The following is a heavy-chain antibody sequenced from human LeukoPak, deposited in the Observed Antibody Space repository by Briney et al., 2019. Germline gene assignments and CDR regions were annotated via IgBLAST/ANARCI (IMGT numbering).Heavy chain of an antibody. D-gene: IGHD3-10*01. CDR3: ARVPVRGVTDRSNFDY. J-gene: IGHJ4*02. V-gene: IGHV1-18*01. CDR1: GYTFTSYG. Sequence: GASVKVSCKASGYTFTSYGISWVRQAPGQGLEWMGWISAYNGNTNYAQKLQGRVTMTTDTSTSTAYMELRSLRSDDTAVYYCARVPVRGVTDRSNFDYWGQGTLVTVSS. CDR2: ISAYNGNT.